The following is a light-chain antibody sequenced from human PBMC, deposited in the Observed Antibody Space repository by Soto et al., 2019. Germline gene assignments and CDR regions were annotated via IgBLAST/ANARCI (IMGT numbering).Light chain of an antibody. Sequence: QSVLTQPVSVSGSPGQSITISCTGTSSDIGNYNYVSWYQQHPDKAPKLIIYEVNYRPSGVSNRFSGSKSGNTASLTVSGLQADDEADYFCSSYTKSTFYVFGTGTKVTVL. J-gene: IGLJ1*01. CDR1: SSDIGNYNY. CDR2: EVN. V-gene: IGLV2-14*01. CDR3: SSYTKSTFYV.